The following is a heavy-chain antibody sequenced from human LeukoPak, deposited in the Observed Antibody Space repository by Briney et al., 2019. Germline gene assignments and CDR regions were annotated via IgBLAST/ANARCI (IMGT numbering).Heavy chain of an antibody. V-gene: IGHV3-30*04. J-gene: IGHJ4*02. CDR1: GFTFSSYA. CDR3: ARGSS. CDR2: ISYDGSNK. Sequence: GGSLRLSCAASGFTFSSYAMRWVRQAPGKGLAWVALISYDGSNKYYADSVKGRFTISRDNSKNTLYLQMNSLRAEDTAVYYCARGSSWGQGTLVTVPS.